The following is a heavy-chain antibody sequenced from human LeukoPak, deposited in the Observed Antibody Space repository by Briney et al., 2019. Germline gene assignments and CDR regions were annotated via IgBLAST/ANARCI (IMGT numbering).Heavy chain of an antibody. J-gene: IGHJ4*02. Sequence: PGGSLRLSCAASGFTFSSYSMNWVRQAPGKGLEWVSYISSSSSTIYYADSVKGRFTISRDNAKNSLYLQMNSLRAEDTAVYYCARDFGGVPGYWGQGTLVTVSS. CDR3: ARDFGGVPGY. V-gene: IGHV3-48*04. CDR1: GFTFSSYS. D-gene: IGHD3-3*01. CDR2: ISSSSSTI.